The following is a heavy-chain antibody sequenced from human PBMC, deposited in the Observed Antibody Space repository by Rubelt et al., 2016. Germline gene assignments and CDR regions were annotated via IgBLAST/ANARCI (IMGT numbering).Heavy chain of an antibody. D-gene: IGHD5-18*01. CDR2: IIPILGIA. CDR1: GGTFSSYA. Sequence: QVQLVQSGAEVKKPGSSVKVSCKASGGTFSSYAISWVRQAPGQGLEWLGRIIPILGIANYAQKFQGRVTITADKSTSTAYMELSSLRSEDTAVYYCARAPDTAMGTAFFDYWGQGTLVTVSP. V-gene: IGHV1-69*04. J-gene: IGHJ4*02. CDR3: ARAPDTAMGTAFFDY.